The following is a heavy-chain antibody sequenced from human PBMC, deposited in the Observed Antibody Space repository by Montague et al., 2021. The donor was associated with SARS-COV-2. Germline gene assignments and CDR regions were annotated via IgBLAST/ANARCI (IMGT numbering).Heavy chain of an antibody. CDR3: ARLPPNGRWYLDL. D-gene: IGHD2-8*01. Sequence: SETLSLTCTVSGGSISSHYWTWIRQPPGKGLEWIGYIYYTGSTNYNPSLKSRVAISVATSKNQFSLGLRSVTAADTVLYYCARLPPNGRWYLDLWGRGTLVTVSS. V-gene: IGHV4-59*11. J-gene: IGHJ2*01. CDR2: IYYTGST. CDR1: GGSISSHY.